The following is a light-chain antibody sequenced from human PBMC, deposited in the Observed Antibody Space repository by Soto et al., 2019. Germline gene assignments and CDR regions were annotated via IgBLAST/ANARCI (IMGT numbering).Light chain of an antibody. CDR1: QGLSGSY. CDR2: GAS. V-gene: IGKV3-20*01. CDR3: QQYGSSPIT. Sequence: EIVLTQSPGTLAFSPGERAALSCGVSQGLSGSYLAWYQQKPGQVPRLLIYGASSRATGIPDSVSGSGSGTDFTLNLTRLEPEDFAVYYCQQYGSSPITFGQGTRLE. J-gene: IGKJ5*01.